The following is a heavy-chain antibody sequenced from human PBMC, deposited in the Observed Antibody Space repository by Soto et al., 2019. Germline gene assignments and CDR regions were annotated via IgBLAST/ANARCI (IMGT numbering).Heavy chain of an antibody. D-gene: IGHD3-22*01. V-gene: IGHV4-34*01. CDR1: GGSLSGYY. CDR3: ARARKGGSLFRLYYFDY. Sequence: QVQLQQWGAGLLKPSETLSLTCAVYGGSLSGYYWNWIRHSPGKGLEWIGEIDDSGSTNYNPSLTTRGTISCDKSKNQCSLKLSSVTAADTAAYYCARARKGGSLFRLYYFDYWGQGTLVTVSS. CDR2: IDDSGST. J-gene: IGHJ4*02.